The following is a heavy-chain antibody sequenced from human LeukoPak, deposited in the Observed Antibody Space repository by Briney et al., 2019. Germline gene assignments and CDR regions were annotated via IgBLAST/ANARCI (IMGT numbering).Heavy chain of an antibody. J-gene: IGHJ4*02. CDR3: ARVSKEYDFWSGYFSHASYYFDY. Sequence: ASVTVSCKASGYTFTSYDINWVRQATGQGLEWMGWMNPNSGNTGYAQKFQGRVTITRNTSISTAYMELSSLRSEDTAVYYCARVSKEYDFWSGYFSHASYYFDYWGQGTLVTVSS. CDR1: GYTFTSYD. D-gene: IGHD3-3*01. CDR2: MNPNSGNT. V-gene: IGHV1-8*03.